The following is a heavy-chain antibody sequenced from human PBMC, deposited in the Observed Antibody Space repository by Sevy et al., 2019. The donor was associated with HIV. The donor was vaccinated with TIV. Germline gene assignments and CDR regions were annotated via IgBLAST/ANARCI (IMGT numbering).Heavy chain of an antibody. CDR3: ARVGFDSSGYYNRGGYFDY. CDR2: IYSGGST. V-gene: IGHV3-53*01. Sequence: GGSLRLSCAASGFTVSSNYMSWVRQAPGKGLEWVSVIYSGGSTYYADSVKGRFTISRDNSKNTLYLQMNSLRVEDTAVYYCARVGFDSSGYYNRGGYFDYWGQGTLVTVSS. D-gene: IGHD3-22*01. J-gene: IGHJ4*02. CDR1: GFTVSSNY.